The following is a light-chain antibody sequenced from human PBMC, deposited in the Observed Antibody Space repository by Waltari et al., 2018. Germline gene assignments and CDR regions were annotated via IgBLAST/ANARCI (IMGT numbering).Light chain of an antibody. CDR2: GAS. CDR3: QQYYTHPPT. CDR1: QAINTF. V-gene: IGKV1-8*01. Sequence: AIWMTQSPSSLSASTGDSVTITCRASQAINTFLAWYQQKPGKAPKILIYGASTLQSGVPSRFNGSGSGTVFTLSISCLQSEDFATYSCQQYYTHPPTFGQGTKVELK. J-gene: IGKJ1*01.